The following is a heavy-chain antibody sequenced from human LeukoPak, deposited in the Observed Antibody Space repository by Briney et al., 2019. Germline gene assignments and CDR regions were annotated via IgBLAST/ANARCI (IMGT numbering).Heavy chain of an antibody. Sequence: SETLSLTCTVSGGSISSYYWSWIRQPPGQGLEWIGYIYYSGSTNYNPSLKSRVTISVDTSKNQFSLKLSSVTAADTAVYYCARGPNIVVVTASYWYFDLWGRGTLVTVSS. CDR1: GGSISSYY. J-gene: IGHJ2*01. D-gene: IGHD2-21*02. V-gene: IGHV4-59*01. CDR3: ARGPNIVVVTASYWYFDL. CDR2: IYYSGST.